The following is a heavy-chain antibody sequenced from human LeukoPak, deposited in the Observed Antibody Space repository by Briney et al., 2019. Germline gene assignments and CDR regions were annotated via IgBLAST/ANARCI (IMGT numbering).Heavy chain of an antibody. CDR3: AKSPYYYGSTAPNTFDF. CDR2: ISPGGGGS. V-gene: IGHV3-23*01. D-gene: IGHD3-10*01. Sequence: GGSLRLSCAASGFTFKNFGMNWVRQTPGKGLEWVSTISPGGGGSYYVDSVKGRFTISRDNAQNTLYLQMNSLRAEDTGLYYCAKSPYYYGSTAPNTFDFWGQGTLVAVSS. CDR1: GFTFKNFG. J-gene: IGHJ4*02.